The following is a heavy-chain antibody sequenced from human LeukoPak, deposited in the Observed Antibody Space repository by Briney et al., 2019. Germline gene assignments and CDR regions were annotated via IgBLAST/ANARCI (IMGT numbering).Heavy chain of an antibody. D-gene: IGHD3-3*01. CDR3: ARDRAWNYFDY. V-gene: IGHV3-30*03. J-gene: IGHJ4*02. CDR2: ISNDGSRK. CDR1: GFTFSRHG. Sequence: GGSLRLSCAPSGFTFSRHGMHWVRQAPDKGLEWVAIISNDGSRKYYAHSVEGRFTISRDNSKNTLYLQMDSPRAEDTAVYYCARDRAWNYFDYWGQGTLVTVSS.